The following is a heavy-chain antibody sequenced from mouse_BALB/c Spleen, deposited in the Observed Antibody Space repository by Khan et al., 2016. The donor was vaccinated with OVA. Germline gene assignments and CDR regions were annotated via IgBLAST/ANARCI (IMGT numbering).Heavy chain of an antibody. J-gene: IGHJ4*01. V-gene: IGHV9-3*02. CDR1: GYTFTDYG. CDR3: TRDCCYCSTYRNVDQYAMDY. Sequence: QIQFVQSGPELKKPGETIKISCKASGYTFTDYGMHWVKQAPGKGLKWMGWINPNTGEATFAEEFKGRFGFSLDTSDRTAYLQMNNLKNEDTATYCGTRDCCYCSTYRNVDQYAMDYWCQGPPDTVSS. CDR2: INPNTGEA. D-gene: IGHD1-1*01.